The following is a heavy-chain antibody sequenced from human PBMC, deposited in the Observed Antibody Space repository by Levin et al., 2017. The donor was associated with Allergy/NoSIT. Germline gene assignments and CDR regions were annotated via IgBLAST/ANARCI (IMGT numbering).Heavy chain of an antibody. J-gene: IGHJ6*03. Sequence: GESLKISCKGSGYSFTSYWISWVRQMPGKGLEWMGRIDPSDSYTNYSPSFQGHVTISADKSISTAYLQWSSLKASDTAMYYCARTLEYGSGNLNPYYYYYMDVWGKGTTVTVSS. CDR1: GYSFTSYW. V-gene: IGHV5-10-1*01. CDR2: IDPSDSYT. D-gene: IGHD3-10*01. CDR3: ARTLEYGSGNLNPYYYYYMDV.